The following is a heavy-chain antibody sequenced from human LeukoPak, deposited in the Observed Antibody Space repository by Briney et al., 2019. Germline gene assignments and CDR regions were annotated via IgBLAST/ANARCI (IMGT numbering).Heavy chain of an antibody. Sequence: PGVSLRLSCAASGFTFSSYWMSWVRQAPGDGREWAGNVKQDGSEKYYVDSVKGRFTISRENAKNSLYPQMNSLRAEDTAVYYCASAGAVVTHYYYYYMDVWGKGTKVTVSS. CDR3: ASAGAVVTHYYYYYMDV. J-gene: IGHJ6*03. CDR1: GFTFSSYW. D-gene: IGHD5-18*01. CDR2: VKQDGSEK. V-gene: IGHV3-7*01.